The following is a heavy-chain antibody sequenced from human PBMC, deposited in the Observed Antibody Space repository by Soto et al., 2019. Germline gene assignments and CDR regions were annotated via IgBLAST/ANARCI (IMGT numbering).Heavy chain of an antibody. CDR1: GYTFTSYY. CDR3: ARDRSRGGLYYYGMDV. CDR2: INPSGGST. D-gene: IGHD2-15*01. V-gene: IGHV1-46*01. Sequence: ASVKVSCKASGYTFTSYYMHWVRQAPGQGLEWMGIINPSGGSTSYAQKFQGRVTMTRDTSTSTVYMELSSLRSEDTAVYYCARDRSRGGLYYYGMDVWGQGTTVTVSS. J-gene: IGHJ6*02.